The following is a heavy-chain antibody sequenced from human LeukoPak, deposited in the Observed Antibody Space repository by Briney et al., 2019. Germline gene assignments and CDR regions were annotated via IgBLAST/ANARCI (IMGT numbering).Heavy chain of an antibody. CDR3: ARGRSPAGFDY. D-gene: IGHD1-14*01. Sequence: TETLSLTCAVYGGSFSGYYWSWIRQPPGKGLEWIGEINHSGSTNYNPSLKSRVTISVDTSKNQFSLKLSSVTAADTAVYYCARGRSPAGFDYWGQGTLVTVSS. V-gene: IGHV4-34*01. CDR2: INHSGST. J-gene: IGHJ4*02. CDR1: GGSFSGYY.